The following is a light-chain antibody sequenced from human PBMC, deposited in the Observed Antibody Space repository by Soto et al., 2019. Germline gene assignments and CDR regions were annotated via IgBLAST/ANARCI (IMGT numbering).Light chain of an antibody. Sequence: QSVLTQFASVSGSPGQSITISCSGTSSVVGSYNLVSWYQQHPGKAPKLMIYEVSKRPSGVSNRFSGSKSGNTASLTISGLQAEDEADYYCCSYAGSSTYVFGTGTKVTVL. V-gene: IGLV2-23*02. CDR3: CSYAGSSTYV. CDR2: EVS. CDR1: SSVVGSYNL. J-gene: IGLJ1*01.